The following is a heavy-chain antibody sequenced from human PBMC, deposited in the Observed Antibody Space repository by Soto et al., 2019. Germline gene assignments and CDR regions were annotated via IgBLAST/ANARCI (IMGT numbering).Heavy chain of an antibody. CDR1: GYSFTSYW. D-gene: IGHD5-12*01. J-gene: IGHJ3*02. CDR2: IYPGDSDT. V-gene: IGHV5-51*01. CDR3: ARHDVAEKGFLYSGSGVYAFDI. Sequence: GESLKISCKGSGYSFTSYWIGWVRQMPGKGLEWMGIIYPGDSDTRYSPSFQGKFTISADQSLSTAYLQWRSLKASDTAMYYCARHDVAEKGFLYSGSGVYAFDIWGQGTMVTVSS.